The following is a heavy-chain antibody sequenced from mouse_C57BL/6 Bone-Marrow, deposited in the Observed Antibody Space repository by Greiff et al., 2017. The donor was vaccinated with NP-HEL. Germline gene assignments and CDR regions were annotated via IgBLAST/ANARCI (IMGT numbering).Heavy chain of an antibody. J-gene: IGHJ2*01. D-gene: IGHD2-2*01. V-gene: IGHV1-64*01. CDR3: ARWGIYYGYDY. CDR2: IHPNSGST. Sequence: QVQLQQPGAELVKPGASVKLSCKASGYTFTSYWMHWVKQRPGQGLEWIGMIHPNSGSTNYNEKFKSKATLTVDKSSSTAYMQLSSLTSEDSAVYYCARWGIYYGYDYWGQGTTLTVSS. CDR1: GYTFTSYW.